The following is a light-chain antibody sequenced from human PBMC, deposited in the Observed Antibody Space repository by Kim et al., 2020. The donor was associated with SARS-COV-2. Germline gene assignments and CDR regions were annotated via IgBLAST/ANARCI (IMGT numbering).Light chain of an antibody. Sequence: GDRVTITCRASQSISSWLAWYQQKPGKAPKLLIYDGSSLENGVPSRFSGSGSGTEFTLTISSLQPDDFAIYYCQQYDSYSYTFGQGTKLEI. V-gene: IGKV1-5*01. CDR3: QQYDSYSYT. CDR2: DGS. CDR1: QSISSW. J-gene: IGKJ2*01.